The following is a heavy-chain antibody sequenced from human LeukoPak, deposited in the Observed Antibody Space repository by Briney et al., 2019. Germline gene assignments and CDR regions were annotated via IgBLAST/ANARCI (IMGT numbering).Heavy chain of an antibody. CDR3: ARGAMTTVTTGLRFDP. D-gene: IGHD4-17*01. J-gene: IGHJ5*02. V-gene: IGHV1-69*13. CDR1: GGTFSSYA. CDR2: IIPIFGTA. Sequence: ASVKVSCKASGGTFSSYAISWVRQAPGQGLEWMGGIIPIFGTANYAQKFQGRVTITADESTSTAYMELSSLRSEDTAVYYCARGAMTTVTTGLRFDPWGQGTLVTVSS.